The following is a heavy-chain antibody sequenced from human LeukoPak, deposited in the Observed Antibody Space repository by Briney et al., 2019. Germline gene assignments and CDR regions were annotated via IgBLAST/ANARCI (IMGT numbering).Heavy chain of an antibody. CDR3: ATFSWYNHFDY. Sequence: SEALSLTCTVSGGSISSGGYYWSWIRQHPGKGLEWIGYIYYSGSTYYNPSLKSRVTISVDTSRNQFSLKLSSVTAADTAVYYCATFSWYNHFDYWGQGTLVTVSS. CDR2: IYYSGST. CDR1: GGSISSGGYY. J-gene: IGHJ4*02. V-gene: IGHV4-31*03. D-gene: IGHD6-13*01.